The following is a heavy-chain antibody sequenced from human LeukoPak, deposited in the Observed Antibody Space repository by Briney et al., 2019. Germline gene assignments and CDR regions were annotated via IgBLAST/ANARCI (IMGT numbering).Heavy chain of an antibody. CDR2: IGTAGDT. CDR1: GFTFSSYD. CDR3: ARVVASRRAYYSDY. Sequence: PGGSLRLSCAASGFTFSSYDMHWVRQATGKGLEWVSAIGTAGDTYYPGSVKGRFTISRENAKNSLYLQMNSLRAEDTAVYYCARVVASRRAYYSDYWGQGTLVTVSS. V-gene: IGHV3-13*01. J-gene: IGHJ4*02.